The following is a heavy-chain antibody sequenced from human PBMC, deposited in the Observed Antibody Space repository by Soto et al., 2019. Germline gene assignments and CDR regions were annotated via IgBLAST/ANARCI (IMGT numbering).Heavy chain of an antibody. V-gene: IGHV3-7*03. CDR1: GVTFRSYW. J-gene: IGHJ4*02. CDR3: VGGPGWKMDY. Sequence: VQLVESGGGLVQPGGSLRLSCAASGVTFRSYWMHWLRQAPGKGLEWVANIKEDGSERYYVDSVKGRFTISRDNAKNSLFLQMDSLRDEDTAVYYCVGGPGWKMDYWGQGTLVTVSS. CDR2: IKEDGSER. D-gene: IGHD3-16*01.